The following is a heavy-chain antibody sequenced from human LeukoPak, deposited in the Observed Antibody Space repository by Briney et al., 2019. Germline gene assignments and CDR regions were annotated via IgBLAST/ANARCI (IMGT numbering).Heavy chain of an antibody. J-gene: IGHJ4*02. CDR3: ARDPPLGSCSTISCPHLDY. Sequence: GSLRLSCAASGFTFSRYSMNWVRQAPGKGLESVSSISSSSSFIYYADSVKGRFTISRDNAKNSLYLQMNSLRAEDTAVYYCARDPPLGSCSTISCPHLDYWGQGTLVTVSS. CDR2: ISSSSSFI. D-gene: IGHD2-2*01. CDR1: GFTFSRYS. V-gene: IGHV3-21*01.